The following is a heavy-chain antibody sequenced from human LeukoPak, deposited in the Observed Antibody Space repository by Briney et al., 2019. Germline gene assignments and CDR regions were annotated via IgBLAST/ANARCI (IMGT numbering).Heavy chain of an antibody. CDR2: INSDGSST. V-gene: IGHV3-74*01. CDR3: ARGRGPYGWFDP. Sequence: GGSLRLSCAASGFTVSSYWMHWVRQAPGKGLVWVSRINSDGSSTNYADSVKGRFTISRDNAKNTLYLQMNSLRVEDTAEYYCARGRGPYGWFDPWGQGTLVTVSS. D-gene: IGHD3-10*01. J-gene: IGHJ5*02. CDR1: GFTVSSYW.